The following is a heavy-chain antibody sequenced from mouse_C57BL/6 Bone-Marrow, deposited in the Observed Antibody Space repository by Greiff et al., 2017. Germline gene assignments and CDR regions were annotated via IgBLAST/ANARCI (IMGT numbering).Heavy chain of an antibody. V-gene: IGHV1-81*01. CDR2: IYPRSGNT. J-gene: IGHJ4*01. CDR3: ARRAYYGSSYGAMDY. CDR1: GYTFTSYG. D-gene: IGHD1-1*01. Sequence: VQRVESGAELARPGASVKLSCKASGYTFTSYGISWVKQRTGQGLEWIGEIYPRSGNTYYNEKFKGKATLTADKSSSTAYMELRSLTSEDSAVYFCARRAYYGSSYGAMDYWGQGTSVTVSS.